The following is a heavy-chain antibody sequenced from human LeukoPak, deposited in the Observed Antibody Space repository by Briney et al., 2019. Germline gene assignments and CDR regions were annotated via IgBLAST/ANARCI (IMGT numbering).Heavy chain of an antibody. CDR1: GGSFSGYY. V-gene: IGHV4-34*01. Sequence: PSETLSLTCAVYGGSFSGYYWSWIRQPPGKGLEWIGEINHSGSTNYNPSLKSRVTISVDTSKNQFSLKLSSVTAADTAVYYCARQPTRPTWLVLPYMDVWGKGTTVTVSS. CDR3: ARQPTRPTWLVLPYMDV. J-gene: IGHJ6*03. D-gene: IGHD6-19*01. CDR2: INHSGST.